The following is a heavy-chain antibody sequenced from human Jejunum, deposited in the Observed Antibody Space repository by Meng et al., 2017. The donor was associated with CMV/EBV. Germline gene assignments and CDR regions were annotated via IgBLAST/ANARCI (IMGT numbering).Heavy chain of an antibody. V-gene: IGHV1-69*05. CDR2: IIPIFGSV. CDR1: A. J-gene: IGHJ4*02. CDR3: AKDRGGVYSGTFYSLGYLAE. Sequence: ALTWVRQAPGQGLEWMGGIIPIFGSVKYAQKFQERITITTDESATTAYLELSSLRFEDTAVYYCAKDRGGVYSGTFYSLGYLAEWGPGTLVTVSS. D-gene: IGHD1-26*01.